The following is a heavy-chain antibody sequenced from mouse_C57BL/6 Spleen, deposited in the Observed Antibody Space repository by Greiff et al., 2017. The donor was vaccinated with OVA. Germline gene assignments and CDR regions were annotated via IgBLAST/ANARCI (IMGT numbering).Heavy chain of an antibody. CDR2: IDPSDSYT. CDR1: GYTFTSYW. V-gene: IGHV1-50*01. J-gene: IGHJ4*01. Sequence: VQLQQSGAELVKPGASVKLSCKASGYTFTSYWMQWVKQRPGQGLEWIGEIDPSDSYTNYNQKFKGKATLTVDTSSSTAYMQLSSLTSEDSAVYYCARRGNYVRYYAMDYWGQGTSVTVSS. D-gene: IGHD2-1*01. CDR3: ARRGNYVRYYAMDY.